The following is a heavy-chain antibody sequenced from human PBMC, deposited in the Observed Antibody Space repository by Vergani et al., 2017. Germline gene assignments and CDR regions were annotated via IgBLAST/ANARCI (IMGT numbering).Heavy chain of an antibody. CDR1: FDSIRNLY. V-gene: IGHV4-59*11. CDR3: ASDTRSRQRADR. D-gene: IGHD2-15*01. J-gene: IGHJ5*02. Sequence: QVQLQESGPGLVKSSETLSLTCSVSFDSIRNLYCNWIRQPPGKGLEWIGSIHYSENTHYNPSLKTGITISVDTSKNQFSLTLTSVTDADTAVYYCASDTRSRQRADRWGHGILVTVTS. CDR2: IHYSENT.